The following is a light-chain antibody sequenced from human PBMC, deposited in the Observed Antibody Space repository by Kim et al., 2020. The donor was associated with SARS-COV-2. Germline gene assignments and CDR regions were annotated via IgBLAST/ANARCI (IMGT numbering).Light chain of an antibody. CDR1: SGHSTYA. CDR2: VESDGSL. J-gene: IGLJ3*02. CDR3: QTWDTGIRV. V-gene: IGLV4-69*01. Sequence: QLVVTQSPSASASLGASVKLTCTLSSGHSTYAIAWHQQQPEKGPRYLMKVESDGSLTKGDGVPDRFSGSSSGAERYLSISSLQPEDEADYYCQTWDTGIRVLGGGTQLNVL.